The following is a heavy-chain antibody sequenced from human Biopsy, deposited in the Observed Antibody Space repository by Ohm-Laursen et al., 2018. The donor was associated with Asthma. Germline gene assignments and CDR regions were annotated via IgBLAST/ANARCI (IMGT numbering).Heavy chain of an antibody. CDR2: IYYSGRT. V-gene: IGHV4-39*02. Sequence: GTLSLTWIVSGDAMSTSGSYWGWIRQSPGKGLEWIGSIYYSGRTYYNPSLESRVTISADTSKNHFSLKATSVTAADTAVYYCARAVSSSSYWYFDLWGRGDLVTVSS. J-gene: IGHJ2*01. D-gene: IGHD6-6*01. CDR1: GDAMSTSGSY. CDR3: ARAVSSSSYWYFDL.